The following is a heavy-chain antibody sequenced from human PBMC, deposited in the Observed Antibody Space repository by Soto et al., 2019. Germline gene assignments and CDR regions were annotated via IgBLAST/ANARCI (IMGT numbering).Heavy chain of an antibody. J-gene: IGHJ4*02. CDR2: IFHSGST. CDR3: AHRPIVGAAI. V-gene: IGHV4-4*02. D-gene: IGHD1-26*01. Sequence: SESLSLTCAVFVGSISNSKWWTWVRQPPGKGLDWIGEIFHSGSTNYNSSLMGRVTISVDKANNQFSLKLSSVTAADTAVYYCAHRPIVGAAIWGQGTLVTVSS. CDR1: VGSISNSKW.